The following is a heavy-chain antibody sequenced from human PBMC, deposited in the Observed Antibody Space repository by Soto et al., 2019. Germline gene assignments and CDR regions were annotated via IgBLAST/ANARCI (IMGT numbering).Heavy chain of an antibody. CDR2: IYYSGST. V-gene: IGHV4-31*03. J-gene: IGHJ5*02. D-gene: IGHD3-9*01. CDR3: ARGCDWLLPNWFDP. CDR1: GGSISSGGYY. Sequence: SETLSLTCTVSGGSISSGGYYWSWIRQHPGKGLEWIGYIYYSGSTYYHSSLKSRVSISVDTSKNQFSLKLSSVTAADTAVYFLARGCDWLLPNWFDPWGQGTLVTFSS.